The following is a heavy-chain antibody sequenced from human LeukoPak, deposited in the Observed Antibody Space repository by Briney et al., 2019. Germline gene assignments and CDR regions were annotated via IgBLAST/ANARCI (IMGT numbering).Heavy chain of an antibody. J-gene: IGHJ4*01. CDR2: IYPGDSDT. V-gene: IGHV5-51*01. Sequence: PGESLKISCQTSGYNFAKYWIGWVRQMPGKGLDWMGIIYPGDSDTRYRPSLQGQITISADKTINTAYLQWGSLKASDTAIYFCARVTNYNDRSGYFYFGYWGLGTQVSVSS. CDR3: ARVTNYNDRSGYFYFGY. D-gene: IGHD3-22*01. CDR1: GYNFAKYW.